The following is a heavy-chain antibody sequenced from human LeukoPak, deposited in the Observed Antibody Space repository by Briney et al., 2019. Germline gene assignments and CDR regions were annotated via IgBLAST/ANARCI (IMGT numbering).Heavy chain of an antibody. CDR2: ISYDGSNK. CDR3: ARVGVNYGDSYSFDY. V-gene: IGHV3-30-3*01. Sequence: PGRSLRLSCAASGFTFSSYAMHWVRQALGKGLEWVAVISYDGSNKYYADSVKGRFTISRDNSKNTLYLQMNSLRAEDTAVYYCARVGVNYGDSYSFDYWGQGTLVTVSS. D-gene: IGHD4-17*01. J-gene: IGHJ4*02. CDR1: GFTFSSYA.